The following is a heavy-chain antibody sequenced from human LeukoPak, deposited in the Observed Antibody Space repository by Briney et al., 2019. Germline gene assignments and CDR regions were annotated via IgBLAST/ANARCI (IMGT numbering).Heavy chain of an antibody. J-gene: IGHJ4*02. CDR2: ISDYNGKT. Sequence: ASVKVSCKASGYMFTSYGISWVRQAPGQGLEWMGWISDYNGKTNYAQKLQGRVTMTTDTSTSTAYMELRSPRSDDTAVYYCARDGPDYGDYVNFDYWGQGTLVTVSS. V-gene: IGHV1-18*04. CDR3: ARDGPDYGDYVNFDY. D-gene: IGHD4-17*01. CDR1: GYMFTSYG.